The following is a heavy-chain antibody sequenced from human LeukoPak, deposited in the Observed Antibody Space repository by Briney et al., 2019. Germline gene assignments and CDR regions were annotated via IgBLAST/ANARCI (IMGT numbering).Heavy chain of an antibody. D-gene: IGHD1-26*01. J-gene: IGHJ4*02. CDR3: AKDGRGATYYFDY. CDR1: GFTFRSYA. CDR2: ISGSGGGT. Sequence: PGGSLGLSCAASGFTFRSYAMSWARLAPGKGLEWVSTISGSGGGTWYPDSVKGRFTISRDNSKNTLYLQMNSLRAEDTAVYYCAKDGRGATYYFDYWGQGTLVTVSS. V-gene: IGHV3-23*01.